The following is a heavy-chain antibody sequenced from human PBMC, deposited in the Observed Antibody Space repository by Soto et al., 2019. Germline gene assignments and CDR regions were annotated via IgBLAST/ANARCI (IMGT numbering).Heavy chain of an antibody. J-gene: IGHJ6*02. V-gene: IGHV1-2*04. CDR1: GYTFTGYY. CDR2: INPNSGGT. Sequence: ASVRVSCKASGYTFTGYYMHWVRQAPGQGLEWMGWINPNSGGTNYAQKFQGWVTMTRDTSISTAYMELSRLRSDDTAVYYCARGGGYCCGGSCYPYYYYGMDDWGQGTTVTVPS. D-gene: IGHD2-15*01. CDR3: ARGGGYCCGGSCYPYYYYGMDD.